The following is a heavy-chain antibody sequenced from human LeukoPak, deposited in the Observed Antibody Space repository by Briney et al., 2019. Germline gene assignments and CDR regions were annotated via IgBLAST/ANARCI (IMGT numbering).Heavy chain of an antibody. D-gene: IGHD2-21*02. V-gene: IGHV3-74*01. CDR2: STRDGTNT. CDR3: ARDRGLPDAFDL. J-gene: IGHJ3*01. CDR1: GFTMSNYW. Sequence: TGGSLRLSCAASGFTMSNYWMYWVRQVPGKGLVWVSRSTRDGTNTAYADSVKGRFTVSRDNAKNTLHLEMNSLRVDDTAVYYCARDRGLPDAFDLWGQGTLVTVSA.